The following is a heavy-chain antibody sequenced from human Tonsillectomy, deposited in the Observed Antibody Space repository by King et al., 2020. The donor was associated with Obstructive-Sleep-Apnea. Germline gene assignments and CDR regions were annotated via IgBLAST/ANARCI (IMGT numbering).Heavy chain of an antibody. CDR1: GFTFSSYS. J-gene: IGHJ6*02. CDR3: ARDLGVLCSSTSCSNYYYYGMDV. V-gene: IGHV3-21*01. Sequence: EVQLVESGGGLVEPGGSLRLSCAASGFTFSSYSMNWVRQAPGKGLEWVSSISSSSSYIYYADSVKGRFTISRDNAKNSLYLQMNSLRAEDTAVYYCARDLGVLCSSTSCSNYYYYGMDVWGQGTTVTVSS. CDR2: ISSSSSYI. D-gene: IGHD2-2*01.